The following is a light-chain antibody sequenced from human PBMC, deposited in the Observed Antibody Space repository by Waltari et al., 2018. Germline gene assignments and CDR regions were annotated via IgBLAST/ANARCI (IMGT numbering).Light chain of an antibody. CDR3: SSYTSSTTLV. CDR1: SSDVGGSHY. V-gene: IGLV2-14*01. J-gene: IGLJ1*01. Sequence: QSALTQPASVSGSPGQSITIPCTGTSSDVGGSHYFSCYTPHPGNVPQLIISEVNNRPSGVSHRFSGSKSGNTASLSISGLQTEDEADYYCSSYTSSTTLVFGTGTKVTVL. CDR2: EVN.